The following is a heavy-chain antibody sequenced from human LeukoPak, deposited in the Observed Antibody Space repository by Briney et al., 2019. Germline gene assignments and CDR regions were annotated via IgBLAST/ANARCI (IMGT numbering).Heavy chain of an antibody. D-gene: IGHD4-17*01. CDR2: ISGSGDST. CDR3: AKGRSYGDYAKFDY. V-gene: IGHV3-23*01. J-gene: IGHJ4*02. CDR1: GLTFSNYG. Sequence: GGSLRLSCVASGLTFSNYGMSWVRQAPGKGLEWVSAISGSGDSTYYGDSVKGRFTMSRDNSKNTLYLQMNSLRVDDTAVYYCAKGRSYGDYAKFDYWGQGTLVAVSS.